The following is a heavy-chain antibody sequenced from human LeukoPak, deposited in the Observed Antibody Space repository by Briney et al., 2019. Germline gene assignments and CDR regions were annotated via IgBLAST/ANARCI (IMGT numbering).Heavy chain of an antibody. J-gene: IGHJ4*02. Sequence: SETLSLTCTVSGGSISSSSCYWGWIRQPPGKGLEWIGSIYYSGSTYYNPSLKSRVTISVDTSKNQFSPKLSSVTAADTAVYYCASPFDYDSSGYLAYWGQGTLVTVSS. CDR3: ASPFDYDSSGYLAY. V-gene: IGHV4-39*07. CDR1: GGSISSSSCY. D-gene: IGHD3-22*01. CDR2: IYYSGST.